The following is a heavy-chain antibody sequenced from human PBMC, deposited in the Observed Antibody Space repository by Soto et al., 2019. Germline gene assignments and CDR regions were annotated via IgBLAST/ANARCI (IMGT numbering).Heavy chain of an antibody. CDR1: GGSISSSSYY. D-gene: IGHD2-15*01. CDR3: ANYCSGGSCYSSLNWFDP. J-gene: IGHJ5*02. V-gene: IGHV4-39*01. Sequence: SETLSLTCTVSGGSISSSSYYWGWIRQPPGKGLEWIGSIYYSGSTYYNPSLKSRVTISVDTSKNQFSLKLSSVTAADTAVYYCANYCSGGSCYSSLNWFDPWGQGTLVTVSS. CDR2: IYYSGST.